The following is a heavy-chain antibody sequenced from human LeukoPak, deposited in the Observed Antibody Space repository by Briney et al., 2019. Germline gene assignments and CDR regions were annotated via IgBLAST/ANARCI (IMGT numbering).Heavy chain of an antibody. CDR1: GGSISSGGYS. CDR2: IYHSGST. CDR3: ARSMVRPFKYWYSDL. V-gene: IGHV4-30-2*01. J-gene: IGHJ2*01. Sequence: PSQTLSLTCAVSGGSISSGGYSWSWIRQPPGKGLEWIGYIYHSGSTYYNPSLKSRVTISVDRSKNQFSPKLSSVTAADTAVYYCARSMVRPFKYWYSDLWGRGTLVTVSS. D-gene: IGHD3-10*01.